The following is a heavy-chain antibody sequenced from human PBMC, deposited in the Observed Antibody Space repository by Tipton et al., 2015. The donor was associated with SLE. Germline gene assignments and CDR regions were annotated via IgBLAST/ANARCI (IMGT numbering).Heavy chain of an antibody. J-gene: IGHJ4*02. Sequence: AVSGFTFSTESMKWVRQAPGKGLEWVSVIYSGGSTYYADSVKGRFTISRDNSKNTLYLQMNSLRAEDTAVYYCARGLTIALAGAFDCWGQGTLVPVSS. CDR1: GFTFSTES. CDR2: IYSGGST. D-gene: IGHD6-19*01. CDR3: ARGLTIALAGAFDC. V-gene: IGHV3-53*05.